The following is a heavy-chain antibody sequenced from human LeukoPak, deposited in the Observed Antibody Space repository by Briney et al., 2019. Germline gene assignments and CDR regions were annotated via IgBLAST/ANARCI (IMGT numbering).Heavy chain of an antibody. Sequence: GGSLRLSCAASGFTFSSYSMNWVRQAPGKGLEWVSFISSSSTYIYYADSLKGRFTISRDNAKNSLYLQMNSLRAEDTAVYYCARDLGYGYLDSWGQGTLVTVSS. CDR2: ISSSSTYI. J-gene: IGHJ4*02. V-gene: IGHV3-21*06. CDR3: ARDLGYGYLDS. D-gene: IGHD5-18*01. CDR1: GFTFSSYS.